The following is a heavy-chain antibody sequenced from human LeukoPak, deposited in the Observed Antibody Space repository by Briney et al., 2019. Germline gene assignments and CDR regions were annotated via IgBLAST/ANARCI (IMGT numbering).Heavy chain of an antibody. Sequence: QPGGSLKLSCAASELMSLDYSMPWVRQVPGKGLEWISLISGDGVTTYYADSVKGRFTISRDNHEDSLYLQMNTLRTEDTAFYYCARGVNTISFTFYYWARGSLVTVSS. CDR3: ARGVNTISFTFYY. D-gene: IGHD3-22*01. CDR1: ELMSLDYS. J-gene: IGHJ4*02. V-gene: IGHV3-43*02. CDR2: ISGDGVTT.